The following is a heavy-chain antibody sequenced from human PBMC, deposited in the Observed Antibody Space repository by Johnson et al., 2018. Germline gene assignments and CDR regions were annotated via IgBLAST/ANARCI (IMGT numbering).Heavy chain of an antibody. J-gene: IGHJ3*02. CDR3: ARWTLRPVDAFDI. D-gene: IGHD3-3*01. CDR2: IYYSGST. Sequence: QVQLQESGPGLVKXSETLSLTCTVSGGSINNYYWSWIRQPPGKGLEWIGYIYYSGSTNYNPSLKSRVTISVDTSKNQSSLKLSSVTAADTAVYYCARWTLRPVDAFDIWGQGTMVTVSS. V-gene: IGHV4-59*01. CDR1: GGSINNYY.